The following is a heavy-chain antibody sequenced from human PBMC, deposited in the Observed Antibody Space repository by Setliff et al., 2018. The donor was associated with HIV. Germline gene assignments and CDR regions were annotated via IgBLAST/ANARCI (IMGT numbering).Heavy chain of an antibody. CDR2: FYNSGST. CDR3: ARDRGSGSWFDF. Sequence: SETLSLTCTVSGGSITSGSYYWSWIRQPAGKGLEWIGRFYNSGSTNYNPSLKSRVTMSVDTSKNQFSLKLSSVTAADTAVYYCARDRGSGSWFDFWGQGTLVTVSS. D-gene: IGHD1-26*01. V-gene: IGHV4-61*02. J-gene: IGHJ4*02. CDR1: GGSITSGSYY.